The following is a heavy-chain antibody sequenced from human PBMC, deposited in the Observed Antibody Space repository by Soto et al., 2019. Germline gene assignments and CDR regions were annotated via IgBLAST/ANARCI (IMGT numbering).Heavy chain of an antibody. V-gene: IGHV3-15*01. CDR1: NFSFTYAW. CDR2: SKATAYGATT. D-gene: IGHD3-22*01. J-gene: IGHJ4*02. Sequence: GGSLRLSCAASNFSFTYAWMGWVRQAPGKGLEWVGRSKATAYGATTDYAAPVKGRFTISRDDSKNTLYLQMSSLRTEDTATYYCTTDDTSGYFFHYWGQGALVTVSS. CDR3: TTDDTSGYFFHY.